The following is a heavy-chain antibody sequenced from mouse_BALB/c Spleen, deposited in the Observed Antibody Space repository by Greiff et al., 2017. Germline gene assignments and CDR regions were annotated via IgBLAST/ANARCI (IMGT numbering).Heavy chain of an antibody. CDR3: ARHAYYGNYDAMDY. Sequence: VQLQQSGAELARPGASVKMSCKASGYTFTSYTMHWVKQRPGQGLEWIGYINPSSGYTNYNQKFKDKATLTADKSSSTAYMQLSSLTSEDSAVYYCARHAYYGNYDAMDYWGQGTSVTVSS. CDR1: GYTFTSYT. V-gene: IGHV1-4*01. D-gene: IGHD2-10*01. CDR2: INPSSGYT. J-gene: IGHJ4*01.